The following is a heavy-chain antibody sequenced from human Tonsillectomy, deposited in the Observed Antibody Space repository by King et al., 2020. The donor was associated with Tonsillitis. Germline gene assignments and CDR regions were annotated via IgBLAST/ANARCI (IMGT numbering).Heavy chain of an antibody. Sequence: QLQESGPGLVKPSETLSLTCSVSGYPISSGYFWNWIRQPPGKGLEWIGSIHHSGSTFYNPSLRSRVTISLDTSKNQISLKLTSVTAADTAVFYCGRGRTGSYGGFWGQGTLVTVSS. CDR1: GYPISSGYF. CDR2: IHHSGST. V-gene: IGHV4-38-2*02. CDR3: GRGRTGSYGGF. J-gene: IGHJ4*02. D-gene: IGHD1-26*01.